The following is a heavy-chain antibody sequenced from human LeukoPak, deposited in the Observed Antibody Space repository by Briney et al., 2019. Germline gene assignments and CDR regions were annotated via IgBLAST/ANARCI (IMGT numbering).Heavy chain of an antibody. CDR3: AREVIGGAAHELDY. D-gene: IGHD3-16*01. CDR1: GGTFSNDA. J-gene: IGHJ4*02. V-gene: IGHV1-2*02. Sequence: ASVKVSCKASGGTFSNDAITWVRQAPGQGLEWMGWINPNSGGTNYAQKFQGRVTMTRDTSISTAYMELSRLRSDDTAVYYCAREVIGGAAHELDYWGQGTLVTVSS. CDR2: INPNSGGT.